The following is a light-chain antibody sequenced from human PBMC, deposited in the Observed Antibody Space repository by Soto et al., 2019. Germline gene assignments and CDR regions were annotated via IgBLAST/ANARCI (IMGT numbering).Light chain of an antibody. Sequence: QSALTQPASVSGSPEQSITISCTGTRSDVGGYNYVSWYQQHPGKAPKLMICDVSYRPSGVSNRFSGSKSGNTASLTISGLQAEDEADYYCSSYTSSGNFLFGGGTKLTVL. CDR2: DVS. V-gene: IGLV2-14*01. CDR1: RSDVGGYNY. J-gene: IGLJ3*02. CDR3: SSYTSSGNFL.